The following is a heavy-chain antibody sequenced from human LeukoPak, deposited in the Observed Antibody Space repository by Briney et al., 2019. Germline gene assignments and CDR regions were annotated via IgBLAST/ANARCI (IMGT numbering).Heavy chain of an antibody. CDR1: GFTFKNYG. D-gene: IGHD3-22*01. J-gene: IGHJ4*02. CDR3: ARAVGYSGYYDY. Sequence: GGSPRLSCAASGFTFKNYGMHWVRQAPGKGLEWVAVIWYDGSNKYYADSVKGRFTISRDNSKNTLYLQMNSLRAEDTAVYYCARAVGYSGYYDYWGQGTLVTVSS. V-gene: IGHV3-33*01. CDR2: IWYDGSNK.